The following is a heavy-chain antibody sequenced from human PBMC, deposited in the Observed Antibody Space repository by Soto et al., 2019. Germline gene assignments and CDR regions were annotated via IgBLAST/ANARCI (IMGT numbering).Heavy chain of an antibody. CDR2: ISGGGVAT. D-gene: IGHD3-22*01. CDR1: GFTFSSYA. J-gene: IGHJ4*02. V-gene: IGHV3-23*01. CDR3: AKGRESSGSHRPFDY. Sequence: EVQVLESGGGLGQPGGSLRLSCAASGFTFSSYAMSWVRQAPGKGLEWVSAISGGGVATNYADSVKGRFTISRDNSKNTLYLQMNSLRAEDTAVYYCAKGRESSGSHRPFDYWGQGTLVTVSS.